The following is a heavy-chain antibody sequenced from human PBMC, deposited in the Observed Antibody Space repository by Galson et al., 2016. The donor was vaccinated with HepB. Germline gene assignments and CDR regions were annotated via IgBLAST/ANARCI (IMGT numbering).Heavy chain of an antibody. V-gene: IGHV4-34*01. CDR1: SESFTHDY. CDR2: INHSGST. CDR3: ATHPGTESRTGTGDWFDP. J-gene: IGHJ5*02. Sequence: ETLSLTCAVYSESFTHDYWSWIRQPPGKGLEWIGEINHSGSTNYKPSLKSRVTISIDPSKNHFSLNLTSVTAADTAVYYCATHPGTESRTGTGDWFDPWGQGTLVTVSS. D-gene: IGHD1-1*01.